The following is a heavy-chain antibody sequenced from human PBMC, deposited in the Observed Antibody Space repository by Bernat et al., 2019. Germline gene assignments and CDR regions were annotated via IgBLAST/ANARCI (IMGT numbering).Heavy chain of an antibody. CDR1: GFTFSSYW. V-gene: IGHV3-33*08. D-gene: IGHD1-1*01. J-gene: IGHJ3*02. CDR2: IWSGGSNK. Sequence: VQLVESGGGLVQPGGSLRLSCAASGFTFSSYWMHWVRQAPGKGLEWVAVIWSGGSNKYYADFVKGRFTISSDNSQNTLLLQMNSLRAEDTAVYFCARDFLGTRMLPGASDIWGQGTMVTVSS. CDR3: ARDFLGTRMLPGASDI.